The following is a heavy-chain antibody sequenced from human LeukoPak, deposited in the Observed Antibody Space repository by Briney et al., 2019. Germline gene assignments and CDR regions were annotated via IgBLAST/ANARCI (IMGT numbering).Heavy chain of an antibody. CDR1: GGSISSSTYF. CDR2: IYYSGST. V-gene: IGHV4-39*07. J-gene: IGHJ4*02. CDR3: ARGAEYYAIWRGYAGYSDY. Sequence: SETLSLTCTVSGGSISSSTYFWGWIRQPPGKGLEWIGSIYYSGSTYYNPSLKSRFTTSLDTSKNQFSLTLSSVTAADTAVYFCARGAEYYAIWRGYAGYSDYWGQGISVTVSS. D-gene: IGHD3-3*01.